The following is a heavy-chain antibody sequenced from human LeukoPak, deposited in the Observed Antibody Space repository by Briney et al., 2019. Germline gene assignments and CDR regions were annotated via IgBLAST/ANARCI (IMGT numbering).Heavy chain of an antibody. CDR2: ISGSGGST. CDR1: GFSFSDYY. Sequence: PGGSLRLSCVASGFSFSDYYMSWIRQAPGKGLEWVSAISGSGGSTYYADSVKGRFTISRDNSKNTLYLQMNSLRAEDTAVYYCAKDLNDYGGNSYFDYWGQGTLVTVSS. CDR3: AKDLNDYGGNSYFDY. J-gene: IGHJ4*02. V-gene: IGHV3-23*01. D-gene: IGHD4-23*01.